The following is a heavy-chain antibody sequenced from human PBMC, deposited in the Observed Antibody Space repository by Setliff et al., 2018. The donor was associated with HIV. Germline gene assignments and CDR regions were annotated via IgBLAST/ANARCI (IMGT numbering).Heavy chain of an antibody. D-gene: IGHD4-17*01. V-gene: IGHV4-59*01. Sequence: SETLSLTCAVYGGSFSSYFWSWIRQPPGKGLEWIGYIYYNGNTNYNPSLKSRGTISVDTSKNQFSLKLTSVTAADTAVYYCAREIYGGNSRPFDYWGQGTLVTVSS. J-gene: IGHJ4*02. CDR2: IYYNGNT. CDR3: AREIYGGNSRPFDY. CDR1: GGSFSSYF.